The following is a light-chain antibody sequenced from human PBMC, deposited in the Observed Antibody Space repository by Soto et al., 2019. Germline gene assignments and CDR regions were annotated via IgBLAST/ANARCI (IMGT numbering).Light chain of an antibody. J-gene: IGLJ2*01. Sequence: QAVVTQSPSASASLGASVKLTCTLSSGHSSYAIAWHQKQPGKGPRYLMDLNNDGSHSKGDGIPDRFSGSSSGAERYLIISSLQSEDEDDYYCQTWGTGFQVFGGGTQLTVL. CDR1: SGHSSYA. V-gene: IGLV4-69*01. CDR2: LNNDGSH. CDR3: QTWGTGFQV.